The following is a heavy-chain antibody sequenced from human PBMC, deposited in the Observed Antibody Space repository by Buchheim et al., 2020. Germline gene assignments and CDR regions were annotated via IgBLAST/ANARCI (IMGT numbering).Heavy chain of an antibody. CDR3: ARGDVEPAAVRDYYLDY. D-gene: IGHD2-2*01. CDR1: GFIFSKYW. CDR2: INSDGRTT. Sequence: EVQLVESGGGLVQPGGSLRLSCAASGFIFSKYWMQWVRQAPGKGLVWVSRINSDGRTTSYADSVRGRFSISRDNAKNTLYLEMNSLRTEDTAVYYCARGDVEPAAVRDYYLDYWGQGTL. J-gene: IGHJ4*02. V-gene: IGHV3-74*01.